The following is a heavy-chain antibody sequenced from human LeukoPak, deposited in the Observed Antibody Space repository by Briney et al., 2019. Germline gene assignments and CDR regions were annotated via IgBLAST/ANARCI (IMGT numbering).Heavy chain of an antibody. J-gene: IGHJ4*02. Sequence: SVQVSCKASGGTFSSYAISSVRQAPGQGLEWMGGIIPIFGRANYMQKFQGRVTITADESTSKAYMELSSLRSEDTAVYYCAIGYCSGGSWYSLDYWGQGTLLSLFS. D-gene: IGHD2-15*01. CDR1: GGTFSSYA. CDR2: IIPIFGRA. V-gene: IGHV1-69*13. CDR3: AIGYCSGGSWYSLDY.